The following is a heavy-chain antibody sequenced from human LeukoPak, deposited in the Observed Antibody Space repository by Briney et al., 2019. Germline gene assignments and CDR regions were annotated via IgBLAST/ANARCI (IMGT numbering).Heavy chain of an antibody. CDR3: ARDNDAFDI. CDR1: GGSISSNNW. CDR2: IYHDGST. V-gene: IGHV4-4*02. J-gene: IGHJ3*02. Sequence: SETLSLTCAVSGGSISSNNWWIWVRQSPEKGLEWIGEIYHDGSTNYNPSLKSRVTISVDTSKNQFSLKLSSVTAADTAVYYCARDNDAFDIWGQGTMVTVSS.